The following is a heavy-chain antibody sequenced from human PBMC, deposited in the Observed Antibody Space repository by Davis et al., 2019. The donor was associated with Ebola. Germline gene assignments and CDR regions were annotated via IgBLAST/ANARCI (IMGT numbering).Heavy chain of an antibody. CDR1: GYTFTSYA. V-gene: IGHV1-3*01. CDR2: INAGNGNT. D-gene: IGHD2-15*01. J-gene: IGHJ4*02. Sequence: ASVKVSCKASGYTFTSYAMHWVRQAPGQRLEWMGWINAGNGNTKYSQKFQGRVTITRDTSTSTAYMELSSLRSEDTAVYYCASLGYCSGGSCYTVDYWGQGTLVTVSS. CDR3: ASLGYCSGGSCYTVDY.